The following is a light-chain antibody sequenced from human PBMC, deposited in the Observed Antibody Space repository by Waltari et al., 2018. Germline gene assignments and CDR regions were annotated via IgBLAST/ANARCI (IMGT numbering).Light chain of an antibody. V-gene: IGLV2-14*01. CDR1: SSYGGGYNY. CDR2: DVS. Sequence: QSALTQPASVSGSPGQSITLSCTGTSSYGGGYNYVPWYQQHPGKAPKLMIYDVSNRPSGVSNRFSGSKSGNTSSLTISGLQAEDEADYYGSSYTSSSTLEVFGGGTKLTVL. J-gene: IGLJ2*01. CDR3: SSYTSSSTLEV.